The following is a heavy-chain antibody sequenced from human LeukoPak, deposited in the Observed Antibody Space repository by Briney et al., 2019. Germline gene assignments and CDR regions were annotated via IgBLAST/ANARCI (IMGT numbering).Heavy chain of an antibody. CDR3: ARASLLIYDFWSGYSNYFDY. CDR1: GYTFTGYY. V-gene: IGHV1-2*02. CDR2: INPNSGGT. J-gene: IGHJ4*02. Sequence: ASVKVSCKASGYTFTGYYMHCVRQAPGQGLEWMGWINPNSGGTNYAQKFQGRVTMTRDTSISTAYMELSRLRSDDTAVYYCARASLLIYDFWSGYSNYFDYWGQGTLVTVSS. D-gene: IGHD3-3*01.